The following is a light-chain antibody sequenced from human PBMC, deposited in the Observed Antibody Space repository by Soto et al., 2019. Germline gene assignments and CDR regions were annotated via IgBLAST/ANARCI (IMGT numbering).Light chain of an antibody. V-gene: IGKV1-5*03. CDR2: KAS. CDR3: QQYNSYSGFT. CDR1: QSISNW. J-gene: IGKJ2*01. Sequence: DIQMTQSPSTLSASVGDRVTITCRASQSISNWLAWYQQKPGKAPNLLIYKASSLQSGVPSRFSGSASGTEFTLTISSLQPDDFATYYCQQYNSYSGFTFGQGTKLEIK.